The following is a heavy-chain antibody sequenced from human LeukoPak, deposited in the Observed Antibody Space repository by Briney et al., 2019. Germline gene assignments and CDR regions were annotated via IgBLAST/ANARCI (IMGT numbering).Heavy chain of an antibody. CDR3: VRDLGGRSGH. CDR2: ITNSAVST. Sequence: GGSLRLSCEASGFTFRGYAMSWVRQAPGKGLEWVSAITNSAVSTYYADSVRGRFTISRDNSKNTLYLQMNSLRAEDTAVYYCVRDLGGRSGHWGQGTLVTVSS. J-gene: IGHJ4*02. D-gene: IGHD1-26*01. V-gene: IGHV3-23*01. CDR1: GFTFRGYA.